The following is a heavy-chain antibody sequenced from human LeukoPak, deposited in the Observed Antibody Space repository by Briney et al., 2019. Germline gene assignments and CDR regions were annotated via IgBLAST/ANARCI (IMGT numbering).Heavy chain of an antibody. CDR1: GFIFSSYG. J-gene: IGHJ6*02. Sequence: PGGSLRLSCAASGFIFSSYGIHWVRQAPGKGLEWVTAISYDGSNKHYADSVRGRFTISRDNSKNTLYLQMNSLRSDDTAVYYCAQGGSEIYYFYHGMDVWGRGTTVTVSS. V-gene: IGHV3-30*03. CDR3: AQGGSEIYYFYHGMDV. CDR2: ISYDGSNK. D-gene: IGHD3-10*01.